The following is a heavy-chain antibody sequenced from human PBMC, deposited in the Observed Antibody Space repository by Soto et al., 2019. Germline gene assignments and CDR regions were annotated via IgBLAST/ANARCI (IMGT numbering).Heavy chain of an antibody. Sequence: DVYLVESGGGLVQPGGSLRLSCTASGFTLSSYSMNWVRQAPGKGPEWVSHISSNSDTVDYADSVMGRFTISRDNARNSLSLQMNSLRAEDTAVYYCARVGLKFLLGGEFFQVWGQGTLVTVSS. CDR3: ARVGLKFLLGGEFFQV. D-gene: IGHD3-10*01. CDR2: ISSNSDTV. V-gene: IGHV3-48*01. CDR1: GFTLSSYS. J-gene: IGHJ1*01.